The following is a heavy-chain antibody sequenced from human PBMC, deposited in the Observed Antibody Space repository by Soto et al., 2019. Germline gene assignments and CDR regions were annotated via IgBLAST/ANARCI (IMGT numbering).Heavy chain of an antibody. CDR1: GFTFSNYA. D-gene: IGHD1-20*01. Sequence: GGSLRLSCAASGFTFSNYAMAWVRQAPGQGLEWVSAISGRGDGTHFADSVKGRFTISRDNSKNTLYLQMNNLRAEDTAVYYCARYNTGHSDYWGQGTLVTVSS. CDR3: ARYNTGHSDY. J-gene: IGHJ4*02. V-gene: IGHV3-23*01. CDR2: ISGRGDGT.